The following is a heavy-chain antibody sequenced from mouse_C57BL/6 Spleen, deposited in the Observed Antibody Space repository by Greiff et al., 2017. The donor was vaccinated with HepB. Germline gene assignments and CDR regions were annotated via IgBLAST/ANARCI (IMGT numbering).Heavy chain of an antibody. V-gene: IGHV5-17*01. CDR2: ISSGSSTI. J-gene: IGHJ2*01. Sequence: EVQLVESGGGLVKPGGSLKLSCAASGFTFSDYGMHWVRQAPEKGLEWVAYISSGSSTIYYADTVKGRFTISRDNAKNTLFLQMTSLRSEDTAMYYCARGKWVTYFDYWGQGTTLTVSS. D-gene: IGHD2-2*01. CDR3: ARGKWVTYFDY. CDR1: GFTFSDYG.